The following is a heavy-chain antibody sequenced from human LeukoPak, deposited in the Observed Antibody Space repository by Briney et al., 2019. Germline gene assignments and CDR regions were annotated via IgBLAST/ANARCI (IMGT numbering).Heavy chain of an antibody. D-gene: IGHD6-6*01. J-gene: IGHJ4*02. CDR1: GLTFNNDW. CDR3: STDASNY. V-gene: IGHV3-15*01. Sequence: GGPLRLSCAASGLTFNNDWMSWVRQAPGKGLEWVGRIKSRTYGATTDYAAPVKGRFTISRDDSKNTVYLQMNSLKTEDTAVYYCSTDASNYWGQGTLVTVSS. CDR2: IKSRTYGATT.